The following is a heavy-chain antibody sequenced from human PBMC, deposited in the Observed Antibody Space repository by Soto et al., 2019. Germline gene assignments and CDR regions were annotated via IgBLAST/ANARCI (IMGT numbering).Heavy chain of an antibody. CDR2: IIPMYDSA. V-gene: IGHV1-69*06. Sequence: QVQLVQSGAELKKPGSSVNVSCAASGGTFQTYTINWVRQAPGQGLEWIGQIIPMYDSANYAQRFQGRVTISADKPTNIAYMELSGLRSEDTALYYCATWRTYSGSYCFDYWGQGPLVSVSS. J-gene: IGHJ4*02. CDR3: ATWRTYSGSYCFDY. D-gene: IGHD1-26*01. CDR1: GGTFQTYT.